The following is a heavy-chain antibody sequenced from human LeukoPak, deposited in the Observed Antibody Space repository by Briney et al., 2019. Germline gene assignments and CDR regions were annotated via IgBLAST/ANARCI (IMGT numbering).Heavy chain of an antibody. V-gene: IGHV4-59*01. CDR2: IYYSGST. CDR1: GGSTSSYY. J-gene: IGHJ1*01. Sequence: SETLSLTCTVSGGSTSSYYWSWIRQPPGKGLEWIGYIYYSGSTNYNPSLKSRVTISVDTSKNQFSLKLSSVTAADTAVYYCARGPTDEYFQHWGQGTLVTVSS. D-gene: IGHD4-17*01. CDR3: ARGPTDEYFQH.